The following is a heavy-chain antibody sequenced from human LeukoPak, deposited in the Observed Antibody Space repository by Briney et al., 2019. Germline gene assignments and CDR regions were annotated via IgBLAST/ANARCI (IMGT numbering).Heavy chain of an antibody. D-gene: IGHD3-10*01. CDR2: ITSNGGTT. Sequence: GGSLRLSCAASGFTFSRNSMHWVRQAPGKGLEYVSAITSNGGTTYYANSVRGRFTISRDNSKNTLYLQMGSLRAEDTAVYYCARAYGSGNYFDDWGQGTLVTVSS. CDR1: GFTFSRNS. V-gene: IGHV3-64*01. CDR3: ARAYGSGNYFDD. J-gene: IGHJ4*02.